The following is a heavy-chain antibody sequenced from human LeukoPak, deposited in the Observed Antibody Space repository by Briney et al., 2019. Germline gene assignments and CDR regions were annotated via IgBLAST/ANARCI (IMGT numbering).Heavy chain of an antibody. CDR3: ARVIAVAGTKYYGMDV. CDR2: INPNSGGT. D-gene: IGHD6-19*01. CDR1: GYTFTGDY. V-gene: IGHV1-2*02. J-gene: IGHJ6*02. Sequence: ASVKVSCTPSGYTFTGDYMHWVRQAPGQGLEWRGWINPNSGGTNYAQKFQGRVTMTRDTSISTAYMELSRLRSDDTAVYYCARVIAVAGTKYYGMDVWGQGTTVTVSS.